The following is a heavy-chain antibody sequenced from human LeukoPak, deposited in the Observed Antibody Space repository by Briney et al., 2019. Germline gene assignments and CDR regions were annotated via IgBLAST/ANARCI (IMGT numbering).Heavy chain of an antibody. CDR2: INPSGGST. V-gene: IGHV1-46*01. Sequence: ASVKVSCKASGYTFTSYYMHWVRQAPGQGLEWMGIINPSGGSTSYAQKFQGRVTMTRDMSTSTVYMELSSLRSEDTAVYYCAGGRYYYGSGTPTGLDYWGQGTLVTVSS. CDR3: AGGRYYYGSGTPTGLDY. D-gene: IGHD3-10*01. CDR1: GYTFTSYY. J-gene: IGHJ4*02.